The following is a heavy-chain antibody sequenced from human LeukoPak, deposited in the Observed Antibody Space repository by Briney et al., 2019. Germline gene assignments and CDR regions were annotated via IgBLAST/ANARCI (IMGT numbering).Heavy chain of an antibody. Sequence: GESLKISCTGSGYSFSSYWIAWVRQMPGRGLEWMGAIYPGDSRTTYSQSFQGQVTVSVDKSIKTAYLQWNSLTASDTAIYYCARHLSSISSCPNYWGQGTLATVSS. CDR1: GYSFSSYW. J-gene: IGHJ4*02. V-gene: IGHV5-51*01. CDR3: ARHLSSISSCPNY. CDR2: IYPGDSRT. D-gene: IGHD2-2*01.